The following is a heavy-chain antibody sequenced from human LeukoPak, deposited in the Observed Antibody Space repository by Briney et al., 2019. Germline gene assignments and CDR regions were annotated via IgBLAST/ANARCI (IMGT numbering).Heavy chain of an antibody. CDR1: GGSTNSGSCY. V-gene: IGHV4-39*02. CDR2: IYYSGST. D-gene: IGHD3-22*01. Sequence: PSETLSLTCTVSGGSTNSGSCYWGWVRQPPGKGLEWIGSIYYSGSTYYNPSLESRITISVDTSKNQFSLKLNSVTAADTAVYYCARDAGGRITMIVALRKYYFDYWGQGTLVTVSS. CDR3: ARDAGGRITMIVALRKYYFDY. J-gene: IGHJ4*02.